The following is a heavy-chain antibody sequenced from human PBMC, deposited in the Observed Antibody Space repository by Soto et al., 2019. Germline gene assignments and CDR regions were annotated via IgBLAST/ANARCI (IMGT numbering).Heavy chain of an antibody. J-gene: IGHJ4*02. V-gene: IGHV4-39*01. CDR3: ARQRTSVVTQAYFDV. CDR2: IYYSGST. D-gene: IGHD2-21*02. Sequence: VTSPVPPHSTTRTSCYECWIGKPPGKGLEWIGSIYYSGSTYNNPSLRSRVSMSIDKSKAQFSLKLKCVTAADTALYFCARQRTSVVTQAYFDVWGPGSRVTVSA. CDR1: PHSTTRTSCY.